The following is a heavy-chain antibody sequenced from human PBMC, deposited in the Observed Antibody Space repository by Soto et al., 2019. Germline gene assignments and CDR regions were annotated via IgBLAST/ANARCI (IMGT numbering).Heavy chain of an antibody. D-gene: IGHD6-13*01. CDR1: GFIFSSYG. V-gene: IGHV3-33*01. CDR2: IWYDGSNT. J-gene: IGHJ1*01. CDR3: ARGLRAAAGRDYFQY. Sequence: SGGSLRLSCAASGFIFSSYGMHWVRQAPGKGLQWVAVIWYDGSNTYYADSVKGRFTISRDNSKNTLYLQMNSLRAEDTAVYYCARGLRAAAGRDYFQYWGQGTLVTVSS.